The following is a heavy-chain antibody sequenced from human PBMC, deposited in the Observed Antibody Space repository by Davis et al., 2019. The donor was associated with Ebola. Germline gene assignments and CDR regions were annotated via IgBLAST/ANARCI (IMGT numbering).Heavy chain of an antibody. CDR3: ARRVQLSYWYFDL. V-gene: IGHV5-51*01. D-gene: IGHD5-18*01. CDR2: IYSGDSDT. CDR1: GYSFTNYW. J-gene: IGHJ2*01. Sequence: GESLKISCQGSGYSFTNYWIAWVRQLPGKGPEWMGVIYSGDSDTRYSPSFQGQVTISADKSISTAYLQWSSLKASDTAMYYCARRVQLSYWYFDLWGRGTLVTVSS.